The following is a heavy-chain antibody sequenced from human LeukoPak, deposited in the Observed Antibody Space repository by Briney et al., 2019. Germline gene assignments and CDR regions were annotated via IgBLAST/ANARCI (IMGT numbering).Heavy chain of an antibody. CDR3: AKISWDGRGTFY. CDR2: IRGGGENT. Sequence: GSLRLSCAASGFTFSTYSMSWARQAPGKGLEWVSAIRGGGENTYYADSVKGRFTISRDNSKDTLSLQMNSLRAEDTAIYYCAKISWDGRGTFYWGQGTLVTVSS. CDR1: GFTFSTYS. J-gene: IGHJ4*02. D-gene: IGHD2-15*01. V-gene: IGHV3-23*01.